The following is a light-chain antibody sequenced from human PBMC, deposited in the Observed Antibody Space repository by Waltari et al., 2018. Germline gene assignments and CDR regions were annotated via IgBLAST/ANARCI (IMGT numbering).Light chain of an antibody. CDR2: CNS. J-gene: IGLJ2*01. Sequence: QSVLTQPPSVSGAPGQRVTISCTGSSSNSGAGCDVHWYQQLPGTAPKLLLSCNSNPPSAVPDRFSGSKSGTSASPAITGLQAEDEADYYCQSYDSSLSGSVFGGGTKLTVL. CDR1: SSNSGAGCD. CDR3: QSYDSSLSGSV. V-gene: IGLV1-40*01.